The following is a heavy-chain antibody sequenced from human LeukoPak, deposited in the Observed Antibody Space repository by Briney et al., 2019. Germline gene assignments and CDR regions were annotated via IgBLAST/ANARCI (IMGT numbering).Heavy chain of an antibody. D-gene: IGHD1-26*01. CDR1: GFTFNSYS. Sequence: RGSLRLSCAASGFTFNSYSMYWVRQAPGKGLEWVSSISSSSSHMFYADSVKGRFSISRDNANNSLYLQMNSLRAEDTAVYYCVRDSGSSYGYYFLHWGQGTLVTVFS. CDR2: ISSSSSHM. CDR3: VRDSGSSYGYYFLH. V-gene: IGHV3-21*01. J-gene: IGHJ1*01.